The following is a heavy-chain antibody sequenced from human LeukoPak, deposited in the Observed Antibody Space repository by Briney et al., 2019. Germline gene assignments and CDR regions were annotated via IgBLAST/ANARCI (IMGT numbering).Heavy chain of an antibody. D-gene: IGHD2-2*01. CDR3: ARADIVVVPAAGRNWFDP. V-gene: IGHV4-4*07. Sequence: SETLSLTCTVSGGSISSYYWSWIRQPAGKGLEWIGRIYSSGSTNYNPSLKSRVTMSVETSRNQFSLKLSSVTAADTAVYYCARADIVVVPAAGRNWFDPWGQGTLVTVSS. J-gene: IGHJ5*02. CDR2: IYSSGST. CDR1: GGSISSYY.